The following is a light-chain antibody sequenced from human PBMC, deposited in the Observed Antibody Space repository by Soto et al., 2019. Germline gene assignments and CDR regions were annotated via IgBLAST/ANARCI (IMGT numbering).Light chain of an antibody. V-gene: IGKV3D-15*01. CDR3: QQSSNWPPIT. J-gene: IGKJ5*01. Sequence: EILMTQSPATLSVSPGERATLSCRASQSVSSDLAWYQQKPGQATRLLIYGASSRANGIPARFSGSGFGTDFTLTISSLEPEDFAVYYCQQSSNWPPITFGQGTRLEI. CDR2: GAS. CDR1: QSVSSD.